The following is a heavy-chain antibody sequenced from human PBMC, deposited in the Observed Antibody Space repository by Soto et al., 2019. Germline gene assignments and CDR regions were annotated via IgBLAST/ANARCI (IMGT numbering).Heavy chain of an antibody. V-gene: IGHV3-7*01. D-gene: IGHD3-10*01. CDR3: ARYYYGLRPGFDY. CDR1: GFTFSSYW. J-gene: IGHJ4*02. CDR2: IKRDGSEK. Sequence: EVQLVESGGGLVQPGGSLRLSCAASGFTFSSYWMTWVRQAPGKGLEGVANIKRDGSEKYYVDSVKGRFTISRDNAKNSLYLQMNSLRAEDTAVYYCARYYYGLRPGFDYWGQGTLVTVSS.